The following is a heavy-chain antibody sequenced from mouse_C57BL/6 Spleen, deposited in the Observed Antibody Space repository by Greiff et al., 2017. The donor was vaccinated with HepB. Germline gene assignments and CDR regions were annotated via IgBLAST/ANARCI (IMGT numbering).Heavy chain of an antibody. CDR3: ASQTRYGSGYFDV. CDR1: GYTFTSYW. CDR2: IDPSDSYT. V-gene: IGHV1-69*01. D-gene: IGHD1-1*01. J-gene: IGHJ1*03. Sequence: QVQLQQPGAELVMPGASVKLSCKASGYTFTSYWMHWVKQRPGQGLEWIGEIDPSDSYTNYNQKFKGKSTLTVDKSSSTAYMQLSSLTSEDSAVYYCASQTRYGSGYFDVWGTGTTVTVSS.